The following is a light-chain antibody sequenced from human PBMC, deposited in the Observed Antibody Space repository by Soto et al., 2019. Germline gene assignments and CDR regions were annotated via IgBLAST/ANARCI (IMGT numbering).Light chain of an antibody. J-gene: IGKJ2*01. CDR2: GAS. Sequence: TLSVSKRERATLSCRASQSVSSNLAWYQQKPGQAPRLLIYGASTRATGIPARFSGSGSGTEFTLTISSLQSEDFAVYYCQQYNKWPTFG. CDR3: QQYNKWPT. CDR1: QSVSSN. V-gene: IGKV3-15*01.